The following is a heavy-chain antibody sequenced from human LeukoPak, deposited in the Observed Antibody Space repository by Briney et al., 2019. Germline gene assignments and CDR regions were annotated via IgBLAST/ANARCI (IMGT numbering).Heavy chain of an antibody. CDR3: ARVKGRAAANYYYGMDV. CDR2: ISNSGDGT. Sequence: GGSLRLSCAASGFTFSSYAMSWARQAPGKGLEWVSAISNSGDGTYYADSVKGRFTISRDNSKNTVYLQMNSLRAEDTAVYYCARVKGRAAANYYYGMDVWGQGTTATVSS. V-gene: IGHV3-23*01. J-gene: IGHJ6*02. CDR1: GFTFSSYA. D-gene: IGHD6-13*01.